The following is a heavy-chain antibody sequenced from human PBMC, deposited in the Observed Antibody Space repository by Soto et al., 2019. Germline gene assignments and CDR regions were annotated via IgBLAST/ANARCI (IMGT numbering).Heavy chain of an antibody. D-gene: IGHD6-19*01. V-gene: IGHV3-23*01. CDR1: GFTFSIYA. J-gene: IGHJ4*02. CDR3: ARDAGYTSGWYGIVGTYIDY. Sequence: GSLRLSCAASGFTFSIYAMSWVRQAPGKGLEWVSAISGGGDRTYYADSVKGRFTISRDNSENTLYLQMNSLRAEDTAVYYCARDAGYTSGWYGIVGTYIDYWGQGTLVTVSS. CDR2: ISGGGDRT.